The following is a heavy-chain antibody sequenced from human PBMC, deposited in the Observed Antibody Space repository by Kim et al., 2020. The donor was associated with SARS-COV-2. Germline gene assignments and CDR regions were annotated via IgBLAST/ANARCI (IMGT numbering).Heavy chain of an antibody. V-gene: IGHV1-69*02. CDR2: IIPILGIA. Sequence: SVKVSCKASGGTFSSYTISWVRQAPGQGLEWMGRIIPILGIANYAQKFQGRVTITADKSTSTAYMELSSLRSEDTAVYYCASLTYYYGSGRYREADYWGQGTLVTVSS. CDR3: ASLTYYYGSGRYREADY. J-gene: IGHJ4*02. D-gene: IGHD3-10*01. CDR1: GGTFSSYT.